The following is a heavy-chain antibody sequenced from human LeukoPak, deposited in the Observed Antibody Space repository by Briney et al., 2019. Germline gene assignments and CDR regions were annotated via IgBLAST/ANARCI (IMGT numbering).Heavy chain of an antibody. V-gene: IGHV4-4*02. CDR3: AREPEWELRQFDY. CDR1: GGSISSSNW. J-gene: IGHJ4*02. D-gene: IGHD1-26*01. CDR2: IYHSGST. Sequence: SSETLSLTCAVSGGSISSSNWWSWVRQPPGKGLEWIGEIYHSGSTNYNPSLKSRVTISVDKSKNQFSLKLSSVTAADTAVYYCAREPEWELRQFDYWGQGTLVTVSS.